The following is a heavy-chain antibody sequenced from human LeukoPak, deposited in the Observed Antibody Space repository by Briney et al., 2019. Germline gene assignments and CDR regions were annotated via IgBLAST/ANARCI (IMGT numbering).Heavy chain of an antibody. D-gene: IGHD6-13*01. CDR1: GYTFTSYG. Sequence: ASVKVSCKASGYTFTSYGISWVRQAPGQGLEWMGWISAYNGNTNYAQKLQGRVTMTTDTSTSTAYMELRSLRSEDTAVYYCARPRQDSSSWYPFDYWGQGTLVTVSS. J-gene: IGHJ4*02. CDR2: ISAYNGNT. V-gene: IGHV1-18*01. CDR3: ARPRQDSSSWYPFDY.